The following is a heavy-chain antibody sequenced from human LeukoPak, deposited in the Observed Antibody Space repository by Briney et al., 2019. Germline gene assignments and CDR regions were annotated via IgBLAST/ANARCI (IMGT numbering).Heavy chain of an antibody. J-gene: IGHJ4*02. CDR1: GYSISSGYY. CDR2: IYHSGST. D-gene: IGHD6-6*01. Sequence: SETLSLTCAVSGYSISSGYYWGWIRQPPGKGLEWIGGIYHSGSTYYNPSLKSRVTISVDTSKNQFSLKLSSVTAADTAVYYCARHSGIAARRGGYFDYWGQGTLVTVSS. V-gene: IGHV4-38-2*01. CDR3: ARHSGIAARRGGYFDY.